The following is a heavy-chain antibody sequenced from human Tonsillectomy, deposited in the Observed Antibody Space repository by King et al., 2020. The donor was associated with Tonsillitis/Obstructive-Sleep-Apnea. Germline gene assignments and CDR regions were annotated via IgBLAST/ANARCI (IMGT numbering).Heavy chain of an antibody. CDR2: ISSSSSYI. V-gene: IGHV3-21*01. CDR3: ARISNWGSGYFDY. J-gene: IGHJ4*02. D-gene: IGHD7-27*01. Sequence: VQLVESGGGLVKPGGSLRLSCAASGFTFSSYSMNWVRQAPGKGLEWVSSISSSSSYIYYADSVKGRFTICRDNAKNSLYLQMNSLRAEDTAVYYCARISNWGSGYFDYWGQGTLVTVSS. CDR1: GFTFSSYS.